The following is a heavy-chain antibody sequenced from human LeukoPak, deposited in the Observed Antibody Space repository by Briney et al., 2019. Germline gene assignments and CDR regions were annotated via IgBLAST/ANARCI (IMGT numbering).Heavy chain of an antibody. V-gene: IGHV3-30*02. CDR2: IRYDGSNK. CDR1: GFTFSSYG. Sequence: GGSLRLSCAASGFTFSSYGMHWVRQAPGKGLEWVAFIRYDGSNKYYADSVKGRFTISRDNSKNTLYLQMNSLRAEDTAVYYCAKDLYYGSGSYYQDYWGQGTLVTVSS. J-gene: IGHJ4*02. D-gene: IGHD3-10*01. CDR3: AKDLYYGSGSYYQDY.